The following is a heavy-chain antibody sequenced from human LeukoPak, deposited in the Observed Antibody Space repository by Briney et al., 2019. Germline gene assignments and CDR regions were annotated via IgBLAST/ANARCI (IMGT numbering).Heavy chain of an antibody. J-gene: IGHJ4*02. CDR3: ARGGSHDDYGDYLTFDY. D-gene: IGHD4-17*01. Sequence: GGSLRLSCAASGFTFSSYAMHWVRQAPGKGLEWVAVISYDGSNKYYADSVKGRFTITRDNSKNTLYLQMNSLRAEDTAVYYCARGGSHDDYGDYLTFDYWGQGTLVTVSS. V-gene: IGHV3-30-3*01. CDR1: GFTFSSYA. CDR2: ISYDGSNK.